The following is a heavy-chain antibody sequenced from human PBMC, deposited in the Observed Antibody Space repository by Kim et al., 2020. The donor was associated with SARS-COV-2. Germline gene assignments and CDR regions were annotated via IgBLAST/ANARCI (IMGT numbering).Heavy chain of an antibody. CDR2: ISYDGSNK. Sequence: GGSLRLSCAASGFTFSSYAMHWVRQAPGKGLEWVAVISYDGSNKYYADSVKGRFTISRDNSKNTLYLQMNSLRAEDTAVYYCARDYWASHIRGDAEYFQHWGQGTLVTVSS. CDR3: ARDYWASHIRGDAEYFQH. J-gene: IGHJ1*01. CDR1: GFTFSSYA. V-gene: IGHV3-30*04. D-gene: IGHD2-21*01.